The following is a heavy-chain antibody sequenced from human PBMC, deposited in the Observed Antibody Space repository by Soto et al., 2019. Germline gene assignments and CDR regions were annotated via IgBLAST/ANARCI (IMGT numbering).Heavy chain of an antibody. CDR1: GFTFSSYG. Sequence: SCAASGFTFSSYGMHWVRQAPGKGLEWVAVISYDGSNKYYADSVKGRFTISRDNSKNTLYLQMNSLRAEDTAVYYCAKPYSSSSPPLFDYWGQGTLVTVSS. J-gene: IGHJ4*02. D-gene: IGHD6-6*01. CDR3: AKPYSSSSPPLFDY. CDR2: ISYDGSNK. V-gene: IGHV3-30*18.